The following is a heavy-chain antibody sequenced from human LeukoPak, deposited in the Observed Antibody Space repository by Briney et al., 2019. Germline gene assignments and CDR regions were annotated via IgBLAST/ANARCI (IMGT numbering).Heavy chain of an antibody. Sequence: PGGSLRLSCAASGFTFSSFAITWVRQAPGKGLEWVSGISGSGGDTYYADSVKGRFTIFRDNSQNTLYLQMNSLREEDTAVCYCARDLSSSYGMDVWGQGTTVTVSS. V-gene: IGHV3-23*01. CDR3: ARDLSSSYGMDV. CDR1: GFTFSSFA. D-gene: IGHD6-13*01. CDR2: ISGSGGDT. J-gene: IGHJ6*02.